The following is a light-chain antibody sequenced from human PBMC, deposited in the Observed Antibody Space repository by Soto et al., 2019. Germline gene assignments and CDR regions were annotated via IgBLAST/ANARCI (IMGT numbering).Light chain of an antibody. CDR1: QTISIY. CDR2: ASS. J-gene: IGKJ4*01. Sequence: DIQMTQSPSSLSASVGDRVTITCRASQTISIYLNWYQQKPGKAPMLLIYASSSLQSGVPSRFGGSRSGTNFTLTISSLQPEEFATYYCQQSYSTPTFGGGTKVEIK. V-gene: IGKV1-39*01. CDR3: QQSYSTPT.